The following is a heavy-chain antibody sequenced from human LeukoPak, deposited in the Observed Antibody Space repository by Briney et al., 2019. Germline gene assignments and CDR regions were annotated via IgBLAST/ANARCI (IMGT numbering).Heavy chain of an antibody. Sequence: GGSLRLSCAASGFTFSSYSMNWVRQAPGKGLEWVSYISSSSSTIYYADSVKGRFTISRDNAKNSLYLQMNSLRAEDTAVYYCAKDGASVAGSAFDYWGQGTLVTVSS. D-gene: IGHD6-19*01. CDR1: GFTFSSYS. V-gene: IGHV3-48*04. J-gene: IGHJ4*02. CDR3: AKDGASVAGSAFDY. CDR2: ISSSSSTI.